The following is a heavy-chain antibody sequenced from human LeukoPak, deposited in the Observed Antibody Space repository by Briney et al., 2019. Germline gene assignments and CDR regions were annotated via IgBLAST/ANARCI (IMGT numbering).Heavy chain of an antibody. CDR3: ARVLLWPQAGMDV. D-gene: IGHD3-10*01. J-gene: IGHJ6*02. CDR2: IYYSGST. V-gene: IGHV4-59*01. Sequence: SETLSLTCTVSGGSISSYYWSWIRQPPGKGLEWIGYIYYSGSTNYNPSLKSRVTISVDTSKNQFSLKLSSVTAADTAVYYCARVLLWPQAGMDVWGQGTTVTVSS. CDR1: GGSISSYY.